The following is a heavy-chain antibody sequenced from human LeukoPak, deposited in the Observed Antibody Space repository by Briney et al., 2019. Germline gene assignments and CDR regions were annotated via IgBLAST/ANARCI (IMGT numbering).Heavy chain of an antibody. CDR1: GYTFTSYG. CDR3: ARDYYGSGSYYIN. J-gene: IGHJ4*02. CDR2: INPNSGGT. V-gene: IGHV1-2*02. D-gene: IGHD3-10*01. Sequence: ASVKVSCKASGYTFTSYGISWVRQAPGQGLEWMGWINPNSGGTNYAQKFQGRVTMTRDTSISTAYMELSRLRSDDTAVYYCARDYYGSGSYYINWGQGTLVTVSS.